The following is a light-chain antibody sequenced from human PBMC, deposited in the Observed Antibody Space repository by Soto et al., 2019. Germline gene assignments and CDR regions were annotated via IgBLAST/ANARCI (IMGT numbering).Light chain of an antibody. J-gene: IGKJ3*01. Sequence: DIQLTQSPSFLSASVGDRVTITCRASQGISSYLAWYQQKPGKAPKLLIYAASTLQSGVPSRFSGSGSGTEFTLTISSLHPEDFATYYCQQLNSLFTFGPGTKVDIK. CDR1: QGISSY. CDR2: AAS. CDR3: QQLNSLFT. V-gene: IGKV1-9*01.